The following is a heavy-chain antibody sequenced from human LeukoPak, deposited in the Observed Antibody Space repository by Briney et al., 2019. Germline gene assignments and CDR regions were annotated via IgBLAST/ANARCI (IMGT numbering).Heavy chain of an antibody. CDR2: FYADDSDT. J-gene: IGHJ6*03. CDR1: GYSFTSYW. CDR3: ARHGHCTNGVCYSNYYYYMDV. V-gene: IGHV5-51*01. Sequence: GESLKISCNGSGYSFTSYWIRWVRQMPWQGLEWMGSFYADDSDTRYSPSFEGQVIISVDKSISTAYLQWSSLKASDTATYYCARHGHCTNGVCYSNYYYYMDVWGKGTTVTVSS. D-gene: IGHD2-8*01.